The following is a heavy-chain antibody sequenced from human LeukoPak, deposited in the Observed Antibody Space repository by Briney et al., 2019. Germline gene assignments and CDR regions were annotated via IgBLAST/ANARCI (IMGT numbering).Heavy chain of an antibody. CDR1: GFTVSNNY. CDR2: IYSDAST. D-gene: IGHD3-22*01. CDR3: ARDGSLPRTYYYDSSGYHAF. V-gene: IGHV3-53*01. Sequence: GGSLRLSCAVSGFTVSNNYTSWVRQAPGKGLEWVAVIYSDASTYYAESVKGRFSISRHNSRNIVYLQMNSLRAEDTAVCYCARDGSLPRTYYYDSSGYHAFWGQGTLVTVSS. J-gene: IGHJ4*02.